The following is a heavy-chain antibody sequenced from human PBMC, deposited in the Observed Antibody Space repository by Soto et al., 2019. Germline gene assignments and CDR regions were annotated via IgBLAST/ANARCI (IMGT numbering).Heavy chain of an antibody. CDR1: GGSISSYY. Sequence: SETLSLTCTVSGGSISSYYWSWIRQPPGRGLEWIGFVYYSGRTNYNPSLKSRVTISVDTSRNQFSLKLSSVTAADTAIYYCARHEGALNAHIDSWGQGTLVTVPQ. V-gene: IGHV4-59*08. J-gene: IGHJ4*02. CDR2: VYYSGRT. CDR3: ARHEGALNAHIDS.